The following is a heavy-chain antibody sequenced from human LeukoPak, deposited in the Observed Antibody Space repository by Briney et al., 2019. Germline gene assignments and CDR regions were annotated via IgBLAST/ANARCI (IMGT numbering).Heavy chain of an antibody. V-gene: IGHV3-23*01. J-gene: IGHJ4*02. CDR3: AKTGPYYFDI. Sequence: QPGGSLRLSCELSGVTFATSGMTWVRQAPGKGLECVAAIGTSSSFRLYTDSVKGRFTISRDNSRNTVYLQMHSLRADDTAVYYRAKTGPYYFDIWGQGTLVTVSS. D-gene: IGHD3-10*01. CDR2: IGTSSSFR. CDR1: GVTFATSG.